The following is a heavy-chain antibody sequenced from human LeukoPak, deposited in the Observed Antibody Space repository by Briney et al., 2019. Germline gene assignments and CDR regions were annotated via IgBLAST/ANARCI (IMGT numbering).Heavy chain of an antibody. V-gene: IGHV1-69*01. CDR1: GGSFSSYA. J-gene: IGHJ5*02. D-gene: IGHD6-13*01. CDR3: ATDSIGIAAAGALGWFDP. CDR2: IIPIFGTA. Sequence: SVKVSCKASGGSFSSYAISWVRQAPGQGLEWMGGIIPIFGTANHVQKFQGRVTITADESTNTAYMELSSLRSEDTALYSCATDSIGIAAAGALGWFDPWGQGTLVTVSS.